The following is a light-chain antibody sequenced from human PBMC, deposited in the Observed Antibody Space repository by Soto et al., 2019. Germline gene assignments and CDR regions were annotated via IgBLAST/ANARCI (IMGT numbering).Light chain of an antibody. CDR2: DAS. V-gene: IGKV3-11*01. J-gene: IGKJ1*01. CDR1: QSVSSY. CDR3: QQYNSYWT. Sequence: EIVLTQSPATLSLSPGESATLSCRASQSVSSYLAWYQQKPGQAPRLLIYDASNRATGIPDRFSGSGSGTEFTLTISSLQPDDFATYYCQQYNSYWTFGQGTKV.